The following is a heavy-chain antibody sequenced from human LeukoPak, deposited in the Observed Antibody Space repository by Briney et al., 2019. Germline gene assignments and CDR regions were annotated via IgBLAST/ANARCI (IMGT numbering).Heavy chain of an antibody. CDR2: MSPNSGNA. CDR3: ARDTGLIVAQAGVFDY. V-gene: IGHV1-8*01. Sequence: GASVKVSCEASGYTFTNHDINWVRQATGHGLEWMGWMSPNSGNAGYAQKFQGRVTMTRDTTINTAYMELSSLRSEDTAVYYCARDTGLIVAQAGVFDYWGQGTLVTVSS. D-gene: IGHD3-22*01. J-gene: IGHJ4*02. CDR1: GYTFTNHD.